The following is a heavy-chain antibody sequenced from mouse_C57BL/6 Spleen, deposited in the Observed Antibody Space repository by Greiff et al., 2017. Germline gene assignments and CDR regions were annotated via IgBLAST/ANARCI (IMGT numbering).Heavy chain of an antibody. CDR1: GFSLTSYG. D-gene: IGHD1-1*01. V-gene: IGHV2-3*01. CDR2: IWGDGST. J-gene: IGHJ3*01. Sequence: QVQLQQSGPGLVAPSQSLSISCTASGFSLTSYGVSWVRQPPGKGLEWLGVIWGDGSTNYHSALISRLGISKDNSKSQVFIKLNSLQTDDTATYDCAKPLCGSSFAYWGQGTLVTVSA. CDR3: AKPLCGSSFAY.